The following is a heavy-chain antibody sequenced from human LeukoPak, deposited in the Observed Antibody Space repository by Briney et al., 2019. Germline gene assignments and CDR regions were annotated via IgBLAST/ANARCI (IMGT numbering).Heavy chain of an antibody. CDR2: IKQDGSEK. CDR1: GFTFSSYW. D-gene: IGHD2-2*02. J-gene: IGHJ4*02. Sequence: PGGSLRLSCAASGFTFSSYWMSWVRQAPGKGLEWVANIKQDGSEKYYVDSVKGRFTISRDNAKNSLYLQMNSLRAEDTAVYYCATRPPDIVVVPAAIRGDYWGQGTLVTVSS. V-gene: IGHV3-7*01. CDR3: ATRPPDIVVVPAAIRGDY.